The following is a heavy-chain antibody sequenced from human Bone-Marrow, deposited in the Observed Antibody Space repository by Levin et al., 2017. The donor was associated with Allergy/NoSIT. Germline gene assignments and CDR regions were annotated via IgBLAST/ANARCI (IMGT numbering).Heavy chain of an antibody. D-gene: IGHD5-12*01. J-gene: IGHJ4*02. CDR1: GNTLNELT. Sequence: ASVKVSCKVSGNTLNELTLHWVRQPPGKGLEWMGSFDPADGEKVSAQNFQDRVTMTEDSSANTASMEVRNLRSEDTAVYYCATDWVATIGYFDYWAQGTLVTVSS. CDR2: FDPADGEK. CDR3: ATDWVATIGYFDY. V-gene: IGHV1-24*01.